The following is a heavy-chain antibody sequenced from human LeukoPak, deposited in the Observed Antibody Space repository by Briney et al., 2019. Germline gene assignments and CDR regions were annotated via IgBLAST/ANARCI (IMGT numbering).Heavy chain of an antibody. Sequence: GGSLRLSCAASGFTFSSYAMSWVRQAPGKGLEWVSSISSSSSYIYYADSVKGRFTISRDNAKNSLYLQMNSLRAEDTAVYYCARDGPLEYYYDSSGYYQGAFDIWGQGTMVTVSS. D-gene: IGHD3-22*01. CDR3: ARDGPLEYYYDSSGYYQGAFDI. CDR2: ISSSSSYI. J-gene: IGHJ3*02. V-gene: IGHV3-21*01. CDR1: GFTFSSYA.